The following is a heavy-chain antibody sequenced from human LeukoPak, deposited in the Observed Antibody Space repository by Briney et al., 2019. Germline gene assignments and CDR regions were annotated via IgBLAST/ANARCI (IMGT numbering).Heavy chain of an antibody. CDR3: AKERCSSTICSDDY. CDR1: GFTFSSYA. Sequence: GGSLRLSCATSGFTFSSYAMSWVRQAPGKGLEWVSTISGSGDSTYYADSVKGRFTISRDNSKNTLYLQMNSLSAADTAVYYCAKERCSSTICSDDYWGQGTLVTVSS. V-gene: IGHV3-23*01. CDR2: ISGSGDST. J-gene: IGHJ4*02. D-gene: IGHD2-2*01.